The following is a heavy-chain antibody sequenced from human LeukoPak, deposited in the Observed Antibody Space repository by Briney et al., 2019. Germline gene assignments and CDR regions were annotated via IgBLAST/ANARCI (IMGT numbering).Heavy chain of an antibody. J-gene: IGHJ4*02. CDR3: ARVNYDYYYGAFCDY. Sequence: SETLSLTCTVSGGSISSYYWSWIRQPAGKGLEWIGRIYTSGSTNYNPSLKSRVTISVDTSKNQFSLKLSSVTAADTAVYYCARVNYDYYYGAFCDYWGQGTLVTVSS. V-gene: IGHV4-4*07. D-gene: IGHD3-10*01. CDR1: GGSISSYY. CDR2: IYTSGST.